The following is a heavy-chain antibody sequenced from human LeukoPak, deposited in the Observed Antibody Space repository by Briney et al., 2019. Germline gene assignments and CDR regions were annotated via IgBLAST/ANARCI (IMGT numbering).Heavy chain of an antibody. V-gene: IGHV4-34*01. D-gene: IGHD3-10*01. CDR2: INHSGST. CDR3: ARGPPYYYGSGSYIPSSFDY. CDR1: GGSFSGYY. J-gene: IGHJ4*02. Sequence: SETLSLTCAVYGGSFSGYYWSWIRQPPGKGLEWIGEINHSGSTYYNPSLKSRVTISVDRSKNQFSLKLSSVTAADTAVYYCARGPPYYYGSGSYIPSSFDYWGQGTLVTVSS.